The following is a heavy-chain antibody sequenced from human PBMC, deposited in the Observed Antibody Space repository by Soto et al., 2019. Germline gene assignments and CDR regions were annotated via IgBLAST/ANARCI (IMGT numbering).Heavy chain of an antibody. CDR2: IYSSGTT. V-gene: IGHV4-59*01. D-gene: IGHD2-21*01. CDR1: GGSSNGYY. CDR3: ARARVSTFWYFDL. J-gene: IGHJ2*01. Sequence: SETLSLTCTVSGGSSNGYYYNWIRQSPDKGLEWLGNIYSSGTTKYNPSLKSRVTMSVDTSKTQFSLQLSSVTAADTAMYYCARARVSTFWYFDLWGRGTLVTVSS.